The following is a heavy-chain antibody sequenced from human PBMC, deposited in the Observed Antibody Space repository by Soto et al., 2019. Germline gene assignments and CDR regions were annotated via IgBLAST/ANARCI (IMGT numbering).Heavy chain of an antibody. D-gene: IGHD5-12*01. Sequence: SVKVSCKASGFTFTSSAMQWVRQARGQRLEWIGWIVVGSGNTNYAQKFQERVTITRDMSTSTAYMELSSLRSEDTAVYYCAAMEATIRENYYYYYMDVWGKGTTVTVSS. J-gene: IGHJ6*03. CDR1: GFTFTSSA. CDR3: AAMEATIRENYYYYYMDV. CDR2: IVVGSGNT. V-gene: IGHV1-58*02.